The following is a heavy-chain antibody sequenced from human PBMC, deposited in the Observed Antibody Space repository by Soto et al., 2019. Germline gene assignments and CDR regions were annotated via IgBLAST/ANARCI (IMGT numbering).Heavy chain of an antibody. V-gene: IGHV4-59*01. CDR3: ARGDVTMIQDYYYGMDV. J-gene: IGHJ6*02. D-gene: IGHD3-22*01. Sequence: SETLSLTCTVSGGSISSYYWCWIRQPPGKGLEWIGYIYYSGSTNYNPSLKSRVTISVDTSKNQFSLKLSSVTAADTAVYYCARGDVTMIQDYYYGMDVWGQGTTVTVSS. CDR2: IYYSGST. CDR1: GGSISSYY.